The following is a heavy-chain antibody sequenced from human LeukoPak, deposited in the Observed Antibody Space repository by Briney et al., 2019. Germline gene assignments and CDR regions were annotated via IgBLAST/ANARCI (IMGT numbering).Heavy chain of an antibody. CDR2: INTNTGNP. J-gene: IGHJ4*02. Sequence: ASVKVSCKASGYSFTSHYMHWVRQAPGQGLEWMGWINTNTGNPTYAQGFTGRFVFSLDTSVSTAYLQISSLKAEDTAVYYCARNYGSGSRFDFDYWGQGTLVTVSS. CDR3: ARNYGSGSRFDFDY. CDR1: GYSFTSHY. D-gene: IGHD3-10*01. V-gene: IGHV7-4-1*02.